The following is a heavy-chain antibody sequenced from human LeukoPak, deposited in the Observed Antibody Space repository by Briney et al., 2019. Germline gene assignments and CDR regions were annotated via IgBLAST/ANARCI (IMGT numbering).Heavy chain of an antibody. CDR3: ARDTYYDSSGYYNY. Sequence: GGSLRLSCAASGFTVNNNYMNWIRQAPGKGLEWVSYISTSGSTIYYADSVKGRFTISRDNAKNSLYLQMNSLRAEDTAVYYYARDTYYDSSGYYNYWGQGTLVTVSS. V-gene: IGHV3-11*04. D-gene: IGHD3-22*01. CDR2: ISTSGSTI. J-gene: IGHJ4*02. CDR1: GFTVNNNY.